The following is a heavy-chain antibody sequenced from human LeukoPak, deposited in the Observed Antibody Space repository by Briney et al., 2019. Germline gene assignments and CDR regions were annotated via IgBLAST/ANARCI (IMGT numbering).Heavy chain of an antibody. CDR1: GGSISSYY. Sequence: SETLSLTCTVSGGSISSYYWSWIRQPPGKGLEWIGYIYYSGSTNYNPSLKSRVTISVDTSKNQFSLKLSSVTAADTAVYYCASQPAYCGGDCYSDYWGQGTLVTVSS. D-gene: IGHD2-21*02. V-gene: IGHV4-59*01. CDR2: IYYSGST. J-gene: IGHJ4*02. CDR3: ASQPAYCGGDCYSDY.